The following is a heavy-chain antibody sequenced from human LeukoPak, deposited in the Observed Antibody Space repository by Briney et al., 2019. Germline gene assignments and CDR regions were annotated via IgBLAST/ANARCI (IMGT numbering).Heavy chain of an antibody. CDR3: ARALAAGAYYFDS. CDR2: FYSGGST. D-gene: IGHD6-13*01. J-gene: IGHJ4*01. V-gene: IGHV3-53*01. CDR1: GFSVGSNY. Sequence: GGSLRLFCAASGFSVGSNYMSWVRQAPGKGLEWVSVFYSGGSTYYADSVKDRFTISRDDSKNTLSLQMNSLRAEDTAVYYCARALAAGAYYFDSWGHGTLVTVSS.